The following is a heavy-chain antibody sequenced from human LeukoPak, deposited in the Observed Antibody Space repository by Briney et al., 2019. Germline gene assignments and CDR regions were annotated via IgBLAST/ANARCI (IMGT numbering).Heavy chain of an antibody. Sequence: GGSLRLSCAASGFTFSSYWMSWVRQAPGKGLEWVANFKQDVSEKYYVDSVKGRFTISRDNAKNSLYLQMNSLRAEDTAVYYCAKLCGYDFVYYYMDVWGKGTTVTISS. CDR3: AKLCGYDFVYYYMDV. J-gene: IGHJ6*03. V-gene: IGHV3-7*01. D-gene: IGHD5-12*01. CDR2: FKQDVSEK. CDR1: GFTFSSYW.